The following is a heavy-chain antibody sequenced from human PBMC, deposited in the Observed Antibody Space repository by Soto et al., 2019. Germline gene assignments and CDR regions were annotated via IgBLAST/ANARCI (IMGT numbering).Heavy chain of an antibody. CDR1: GFTSSSYS. D-gene: IGHD6-6*01. CDR2: ISSSSFSI. Sequence: EVQLVESGGGLVKPGGSLRLSCAASGFTSSSYSMNWVRQAPGKGLEWVSSISSSSFSINYADSVKGRFSISRDNAQNSLHLQMNNLRAEDTAVYYCARNESSNIYGMDVWGQGTTVTVSS. V-gene: IGHV3-21*01. CDR3: ARNESSNIYGMDV. J-gene: IGHJ6*02.